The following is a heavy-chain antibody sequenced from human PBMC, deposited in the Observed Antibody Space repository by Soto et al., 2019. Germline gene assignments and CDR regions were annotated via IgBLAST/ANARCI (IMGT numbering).Heavy chain of an antibody. Sequence: EVQLVESGGGLVKPGGSLRLSCAASGFTFSSSSMNWVRQAPGKGLEWLSSITRSSTYIYYADSVKGRFTISRDNAKNSLYLQMNSLRAEDTAVYYCGYCSSASCYEGAYWCQGTRVTVSS. CDR3: GYCSSASCYEGAY. J-gene: IGHJ4*02. V-gene: IGHV3-21*01. CDR1: GFTFSSSS. D-gene: IGHD2-2*01. CDR2: ITRSSTYI.